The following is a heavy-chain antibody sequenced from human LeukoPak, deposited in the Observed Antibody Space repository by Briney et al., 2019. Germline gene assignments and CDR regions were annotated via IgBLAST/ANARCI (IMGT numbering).Heavy chain of an antibody. J-gene: IGHJ5*02. CDR1: GFTFSGCG. CDR2: IRYDGSDK. CDR3: AKGDTS. Sequence: GGSLRLSCAASGFTFSGCGMHWVRQAPGKGLEWVAFIRYDGSDKYYADSVKGRFTISRDNSKNTLYLQMNSLRTEDTAVYYCAKGDTSWGQGTLVTVSS. D-gene: IGHD2-21*02. V-gene: IGHV3-30*02.